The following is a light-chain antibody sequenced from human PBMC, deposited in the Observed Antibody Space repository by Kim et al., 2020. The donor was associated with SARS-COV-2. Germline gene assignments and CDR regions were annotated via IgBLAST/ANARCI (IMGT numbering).Light chain of an antibody. CDR3: CSYAGSYTVV. CDR2: DVS. CDR1: SRDVGGYNY. V-gene: IGLV2-11*01. Sequence: GQSVTISCTGTSRDVGGYNYVSWYKQHPGKAPKLMIYDVSKRPSGVPDRFSGSKSGNTASLTISGLQAEDEADYYCCSYAGSYTVVFGGGTQLTVL. J-gene: IGLJ2*01.